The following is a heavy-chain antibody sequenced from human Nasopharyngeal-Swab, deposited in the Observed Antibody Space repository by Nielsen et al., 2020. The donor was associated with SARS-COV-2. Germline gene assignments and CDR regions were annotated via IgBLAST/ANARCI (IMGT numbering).Heavy chain of an antibody. CDR3: AKVPGSSWVDAFDI. Sequence: GESLKISCAASGFIFRRYGMHWVRQATGKGLEWVAVISYDGSNKYYADSLKGRFTISKDNSKNTLYLQMNSLRAEDTAVYYCAKVPGSSWVDAFDIWGQGTKVTVSS. J-gene: IGHJ3*02. V-gene: IGHV3-30*18. CDR2: ISYDGSNK. D-gene: IGHD6-13*01. CDR1: GFIFRRYG.